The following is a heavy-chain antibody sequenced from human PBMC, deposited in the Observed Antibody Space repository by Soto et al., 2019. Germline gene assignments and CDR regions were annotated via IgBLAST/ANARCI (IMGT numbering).Heavy chain of an antibody. V-gene: IGHV3-11*01. Sequence: GGSLRLSCAASDFTFSDYLMSWIRQAPGRGLEWISYITNDGTVTSYADSVKGRFTISRDNDKNTLYLQMNSLRAEDTAVYYCAKTQEISKMVYDVYFEYWGQGTRVTVSS. D-gene: IGHD2-8*01. CDR2: ITNDGTVT. J-gene: IGHJ4*02. CDR3: AKTQEISKMVYDVYFEY. CDR1: DFTFSDYL.